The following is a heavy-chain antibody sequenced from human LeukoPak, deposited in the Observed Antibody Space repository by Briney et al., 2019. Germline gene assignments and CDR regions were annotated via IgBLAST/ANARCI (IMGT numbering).Heavy chain of an antibody. V-gene: IGHV4-39*01. CDR3: ARRPDYYDIGFDP. CDR2: IYYSGST. D-gene: IGHD3-9*01. CDR1: GGSISSSSYY. Sequence: SETLSLTCTVSGGSISSSSYYWGWLRQPPGKGLEWIGSIYYSGSTYYNPSLKSRVTISVDTSKNQFSLKLSSVTAADTAVYYCARRPDYYDIGFDPWGQGTLVTVSS. J-gene: IGHJ5*02.